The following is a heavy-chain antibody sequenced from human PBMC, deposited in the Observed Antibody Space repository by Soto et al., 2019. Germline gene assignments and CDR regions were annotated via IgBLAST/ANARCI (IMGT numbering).Heavy chain of an antibody. Sequence: LSLTCSVSSDSMNSGGYYWSWIRQHPGKGLEWIGYIYSNGDTYYNPSLKSRVTISVDTSKNQFSLNLTSVTAADTAVYYCARRGGSSSGYYYYAIDVWGQGTTVTVSS. V-gene: IGHV4-31*03. J-gene: IGHJ6*02. CDR1: SDSMNSGGYY. D-gene: IGHD6-6*01. CDR2: IYSNGDT. CDR3: ARRGGSSSGYYYYAIDV.